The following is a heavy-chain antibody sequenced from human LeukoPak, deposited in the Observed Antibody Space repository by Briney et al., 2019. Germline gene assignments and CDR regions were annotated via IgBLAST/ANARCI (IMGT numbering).Heavy chain of an antibody. CDR3: ARERGDSFTAVVTGYFDY. CDR2: ISSSSSTI. J-gene: IGHJ4*02. Sequence: GGSLRLSCAASGFTFSSYSMNWVRQAPGKGLEWVSYISSSSSTIYYADSVKGRFTISRDNAKNSLYLQMNSLRAEDTAVYYCARERGDSFTAVVTGYFDYWGQGTLVTVSS. D-gene: IGHD5-18*01. V-gene: IGHV3-48*04. CDR1: GFTFSSYS.